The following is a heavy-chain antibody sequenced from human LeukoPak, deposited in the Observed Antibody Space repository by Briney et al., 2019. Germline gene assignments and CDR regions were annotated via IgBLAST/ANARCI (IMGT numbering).Heavy chain of an antibody. CDR1: GFTFGSQV. D-gene: IGHD3-22*01. V-gene: IGHV3-23*01. CDR3: AKHVLREFTMIVVVITGPTDY. Sequence: GGSLRLSCAASGFTFGSQVMRWVRQAPGKGLEGVSTISAGGATFYADSVRGRFTISRDNSKNTLYLQMNSLRAEDTAVYYCAKHVLREFTMIVVVITGPTDYWGQGTLVTVSS. J-gene: IGHJ4*02. CDR2: ISAGGAT.